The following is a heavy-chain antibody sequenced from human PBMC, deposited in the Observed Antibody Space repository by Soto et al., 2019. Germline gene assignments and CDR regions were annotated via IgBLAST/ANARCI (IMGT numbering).Heavy chain of an antibody. J-gene: IGHJ4*02. CDR3: VRQQLVSQD. D-gene: IGHD6-13*01. CDR2: ISWNSGSI. Sequence: GGSLRLSCAASGFTFDDYAMHWVRQAPGKGLEWVSGISWNSGSIGYADSVKGRFTISRDNAKNSLYLQMNSLRAEDTALYYCVRQQLVSQDWGQGTLVTVSS. CDR1: GFTFDDYA. V-gene: IGHV3-9*01.